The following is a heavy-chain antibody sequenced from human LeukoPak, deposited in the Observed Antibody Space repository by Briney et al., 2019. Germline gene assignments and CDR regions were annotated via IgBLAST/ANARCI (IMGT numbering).Heavy chain of an antibody. D-gene: IGHD7-27*01. CDR3: ARGGLPGGFDY. Sequence: GGSLRLSCAASGFTVSNTWMFWVRQAPGKGLMYVSEINNDGNRIRYVGSVKGRFTISRDGAKNTLFLQMNSLRDDDTAMYYCARGGLPGGFDYWGQGILVTVSS. J-gene: IGHJ4*02. CDR2: INNDGNRI. CDR1: GFTVSNTW. V-gene: IGHV3-74*01.